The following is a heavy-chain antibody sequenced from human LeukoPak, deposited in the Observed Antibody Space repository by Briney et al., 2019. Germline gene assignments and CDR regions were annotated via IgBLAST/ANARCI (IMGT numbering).Heavy chain of an antibody. CDR1: GFTFSTYT. J-gene: IGHJ4*02. V-gene: IGHV3-23*01. D-gene: IGHD3-22*01. Sequence: GGSLRLSCAASGFTFSTYTMNWVRQAPGKGLEWVSGINTGGGSTYYADSVKGRFTISRDNSKNTLYLQMSSLRAEDTAVYYCAKDPDYYDSNGNYFDYWGQGTLVTVSS. CDR2: INTGGGST. CDR3: AKDPDYYDSNGNYFDY.